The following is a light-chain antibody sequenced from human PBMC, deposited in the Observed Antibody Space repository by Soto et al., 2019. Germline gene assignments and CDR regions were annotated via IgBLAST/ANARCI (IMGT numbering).Light chain of an antibody. CDR2: AAV. Sequence: DIQLTQSPSFLSASVGDRVTITCRASQGISSYLAWYQQKPGKAPKLLIYAAVTLQSGVPSRFSGSESGTEFTLTISSLQPEDFATYYCQRLNSYPLTFGGGTKVDIK. CDR1: QGISSY. J-gene: IGKJ4*01. CDR3: QRLNSYPLT. V-gene: IGKV1-9*01.